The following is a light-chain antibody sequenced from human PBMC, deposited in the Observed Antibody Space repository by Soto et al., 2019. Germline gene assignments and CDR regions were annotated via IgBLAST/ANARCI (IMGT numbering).Light chain of an antibody. CDR1: SSDVGGYNF. CDR2: EVS. J-gene: IGLJ1*01. V-gene: IGLV2-8*01. Sequence: QSALTQPPSASGSPGQSVTISCTGTSSDVGGYNFVSWYQQHPGKAPKLMIYEVSKRPSGVPDRFSGSKSDNTASLTVSGLQAEDEAYYYCSSYAGSNNRYVFGTGTQLTVL. CDR3: SSYAGSNNRYV.